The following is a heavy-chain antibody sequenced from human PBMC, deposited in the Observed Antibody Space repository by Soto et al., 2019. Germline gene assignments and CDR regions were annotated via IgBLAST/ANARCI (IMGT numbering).Heavy chain of an antibody. CDR1: GGTFSSYA. V-gene: IGHV1-69*01. CDR2: IIPIFGTA. D-gene: IGHD6-19*01. CDR3: ERANPRIAVAGNWFDP. J-gene: IGHJ5*02. Sequence: QVHLVQSGAEVQKPGSSVKVSCKASGGTFSSYAISWVRQAPGQGLEGMGGIIPIFGTANYAQKFQGRVTINADESTSTAYRELSRLRSEDTGVYYCERANPRIAVAGNWFDPWGQGTLVTVSS.